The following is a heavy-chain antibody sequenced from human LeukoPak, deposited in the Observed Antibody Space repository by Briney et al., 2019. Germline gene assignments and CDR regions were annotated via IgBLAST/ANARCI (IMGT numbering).Heavy chain of an antibody. V-gene: IGHV1-69*04. Sequence: GASVKVSCKASGGTFSSYAISWVRQAPGQGLEWMGRIIPILGIANYAQKFQGRVTITADKSTSTAYMELSSLGSEDTAVYYCARDASVGQWLVQVYWGQGTLVTVSS. J-gene: IGHJ4*02. CDR2: IIPILGIA. CDR3: ARDASVGQWLVQVY. D-gene: IGHD6-19*01. CDR1: GGTFSSYA.